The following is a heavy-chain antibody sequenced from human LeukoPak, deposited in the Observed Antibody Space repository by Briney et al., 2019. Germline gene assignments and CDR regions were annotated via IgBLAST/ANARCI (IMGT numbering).Heavy chain of an antibody. CDR1: GGSVSSGSYY. J-gene: IGHJ3*02. CDR3: ARGRDHYYDSSGYYYYWAFDI. Sequence: SETLSLTCTVSGGSVSSGSYYWSWIRQPPGKGLEWIGYIYYSGSTNYNPSRKSRVTISVDTSKNQFALKLSSVTAADTAVYYCARGRDHYYDSSGYYYYWAFDIWGQGTMVTVSS. D-gene: IGHD3-22*01. V-gene: IGHV4-61*01. CDR2: IYYSGST.